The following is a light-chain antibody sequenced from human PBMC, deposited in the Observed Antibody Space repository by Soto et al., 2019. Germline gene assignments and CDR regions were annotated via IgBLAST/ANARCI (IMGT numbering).Light chain of an antibody. V-gene: IGLV2-23*01. CDR3: CSYAGSSTYV. Sequence: QSDVRQPATECRSPGSSNPKTNTGTSSDVGSSNLVSCYQQHPGKAPKLMIYEGSKRPSGVSNRFSGSKSGNTASLTISGLQAEDEADYYCCSYAGSSTYVFGTGTKVTVL. J-gene: IGLJ1*01. CDR2: EGS. CDR1: SSDVGSSNL.